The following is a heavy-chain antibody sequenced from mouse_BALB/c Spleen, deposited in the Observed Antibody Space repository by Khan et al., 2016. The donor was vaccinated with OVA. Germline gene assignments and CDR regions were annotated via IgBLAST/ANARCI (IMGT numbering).Heavy chain of an antibody. CDR2: INPYNDGT. CDR1: GYTFTSYV. J-gene: IGHJ2*01. D-gene: IGHD1-1*01. Sequence: EVQLQESGPELVKPGASVKMSCKASGYTFTSYVMHWVKQKPGQGLEWIGYINPYNDGTKYNEKFKGKATLTSDKSSSTAYMELSSLTSEDSAVYYCARSGNYYGSSSDYWGQGTTLTVSS. CDR3: ARSGNYYGSSSDY. V-gene: IGHV1S136*01.